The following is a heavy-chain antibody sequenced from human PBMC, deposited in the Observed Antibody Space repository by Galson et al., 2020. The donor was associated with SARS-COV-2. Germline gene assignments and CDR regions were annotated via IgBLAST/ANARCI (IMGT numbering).Heavy chain of an antibody. CDR3: ARGEKFAAFDI. V-gene: IGHV3-20*04. CDR2: CDWSGGDI. J-gene: IGHJ3*02. D-gene: IGHD3-16*01. CDR1: GFTFDDHG. Sequence: GGSLRLSCAASGFTFDDHGMSWVRQVPGKGLEWVSGCDWSGGDIGYADSVKGRFTISRDNTKNSLYLQMNSLRAEDTAFYYCARGEKFAAFDIWGQGTLVIVSS.